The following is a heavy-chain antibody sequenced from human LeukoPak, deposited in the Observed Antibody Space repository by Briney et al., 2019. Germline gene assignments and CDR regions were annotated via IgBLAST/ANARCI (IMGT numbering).Heavy chain of an antibody. D-gene: IGHD6-19*01. CDR1: GGSISSYY. V-gene: IGHV4-4*07. J-gene: IGHJ4*02. Sequence: PSETLSLTCNVSGGSISSYYWSWIRQPAGKGLEWIGRIYSSGSTNYNPSLKSRVGMSVDTSKNQFSLNLSFVTAADTAVYYCARGYGAGHYFDYWGQGTPVTVSS. CDR3: ARGYGAGHYFDY. CDR2: IYSSGST.